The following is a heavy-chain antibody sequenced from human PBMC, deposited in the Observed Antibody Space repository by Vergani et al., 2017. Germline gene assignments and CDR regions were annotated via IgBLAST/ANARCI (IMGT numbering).Heavy chain of an antibody. CDR2: ISYDGSNK. D-gene: IGHD1-26*01. CDR3: ARDGIVGATGEGVVGR. CDR1: GFTFSSYA. V-gene: IGHV3-30-3*01. J-gene: IGHJ4*02. Sequence: QVQLVESGGGVVQPGRSLRLSCAASGFTFSSYAMHWVRQAPGKGLEWVAVISYDGSNKYYADSVKGRFTISRDNSKNTLYLQMGSLRAEDMAVYYCARDGIVGATGEGVVGRWGQGTLVTVSS.